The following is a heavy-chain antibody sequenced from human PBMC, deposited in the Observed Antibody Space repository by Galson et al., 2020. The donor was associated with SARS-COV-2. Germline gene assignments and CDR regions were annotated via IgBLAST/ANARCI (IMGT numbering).Heavy chain of an antibody. CDR1: GYTFTGYY. J-gene: IGHJ5*02. Sequence: ASVKVSCKASGYTFTGYYMHWVRQAPGQGLEWMGWINPNSGGTNYAQKFQGRVTMTRDTSISTAYMELSRLRSDDTAVYYCARSRGYTIFGVVDSFDPWGQGTLVTVSS. D-gene: IGHD3-3*01. V-gene: IGHV1-2*02. CDR3: ARSRGYTIFGVVDSFDP. CDR2: INPNSGGT.